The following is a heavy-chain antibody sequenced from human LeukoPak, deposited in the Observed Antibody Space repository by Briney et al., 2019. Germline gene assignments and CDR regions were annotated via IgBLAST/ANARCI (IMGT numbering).Heavy chain of an antibody. CDR1: GGSFSGYY. D-gene: IGHD5-18*01. Sequence: SETLSLTCAVYGGSFSGYYWSWIRQPPGKGLEWIGEINHSGSTNYNPSLKSRVTISVDTSKNQFSLKLSSVTAADTAVYYCARGGGYSYGGDAFDIWGQGTMVTVSS. CDR3: ARGGGYSYGGDAFDI. V-gene: IGHV4-34*01. J-gene: IGHJ3*02. CDR2: INHSGST.